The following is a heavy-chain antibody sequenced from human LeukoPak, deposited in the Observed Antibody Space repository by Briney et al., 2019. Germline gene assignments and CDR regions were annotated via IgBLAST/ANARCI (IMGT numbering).Heavy chain of an antibody. Sequence: GRSLRLSCAASGFTFDDYAMHWVRQAPGKGLEWVSGISWNSGSIGYADSVKGRFSISRDNAKNSVYLQMNSLRVEDTAVYYCAIITDGYWGRGTLVTVSS. J-gene: IGHJ4*02. CDR3: AIITDGY. D-gene: IGHD3-10*01. V-gene: IGHV3-9*01. CDR1: GFTFDDYA. CDR2: ISWNSGSI.